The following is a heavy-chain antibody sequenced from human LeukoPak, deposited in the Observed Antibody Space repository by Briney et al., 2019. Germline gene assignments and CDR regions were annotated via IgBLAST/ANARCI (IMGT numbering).Heavy chain of an antibody. Sequence: ASVKVSCEASGGTFSSYAISWVRQAPGQGLEWMGGIIPIFGTANYAQKFQGRVTITTDESTSTAYMELSSLRSEDTAVYYCARGSDTAMAGWDYWGQGTLVTVSS. CDR2: IIPIFGTA. V-gene: IGHV1-69*05. CDR1: GGTFSSYA. CDR3: ARGSDTAMAGWDY. J-gene: IGHJ4*02. D-gene: IGHD5-18*01.